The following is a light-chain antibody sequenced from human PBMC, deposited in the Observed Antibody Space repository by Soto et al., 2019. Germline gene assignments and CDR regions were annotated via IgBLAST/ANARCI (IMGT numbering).Light chain of an antibody. Sequence: EIVLTQSPGTLSLSPGERATLSCRASQSVSSSYLAWYQQRPGQAPRLLIYRASARATGIPARFSGSGSGTEFTLTIGSLQSEDSAVYYCQQYQNLWTFGQGTKVDIK. V-gene: IGKV3D-7*01. CDR3: QQYQNLWT. CDR1: QSVSSSY. CDR2: RAS. J-gene: IGKJ1*01.